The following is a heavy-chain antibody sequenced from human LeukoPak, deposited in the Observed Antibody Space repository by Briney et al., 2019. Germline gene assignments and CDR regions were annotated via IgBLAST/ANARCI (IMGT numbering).Heavy chain of an antibody. CDR1: GFTFSSYT. Sequence: PGGSLRLSCAASGFTFSSYTMNWVRQAPGKGLEWVSSISSSSSHIYYADSVKGRFTISRDNAKNSLYLQMNSLRAEDTAVYYCARAPGTVTTSWGQGTLVTVSS. J-gene: IGHJ4*02. CDR2: ISSSSSHI. CDR3: ARAPGTVTTS. D-gene: IGHD4-17*01. V-gene: IGHV3-21*04.